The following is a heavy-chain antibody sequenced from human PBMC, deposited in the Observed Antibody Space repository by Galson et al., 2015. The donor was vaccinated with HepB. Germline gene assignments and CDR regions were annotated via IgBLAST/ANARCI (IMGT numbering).Heavy chain of an antibody. V-gene: IGHV3-30*03. Sequence: SLRLSCAASGFTFSSYGMHWVRQAPGKGLEWVAVISYDGSNKYYADSVKGRFTISRDNSKNTLYLQMNSLRAEDTAVYYCARGRIAALEYYGMDVWGQGTTVTVSS. CDR2: ISYDGSNK. CDR3: ARGRIAALEYYGMDV. CDR1: GFTFSSYG. D-gene: IGHD6-6*01. J-gene: IGHJ6*02.